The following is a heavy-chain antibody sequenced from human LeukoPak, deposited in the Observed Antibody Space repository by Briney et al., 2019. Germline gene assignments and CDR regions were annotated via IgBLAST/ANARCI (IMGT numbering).Heavy chain of an antibody. D-gene: IGHD7-27*01. CDR3: ARGLGIEGGNWYDP. J-gene: IGHJ5*02. Sequence: SETLSLTCTVSGGPISSGGDYWSWIRQHPGKGLEWIGYIYYSGRTYCNPSLKSRVTISVDTSKNQFSLKLSSVTAADTAVYYCARGLGIEGGNWYDPWGQGTLVTVSS. V-gene: IGHV4-31*03. CDR2: IYYSGRT. CDR1: GGPISSGGDY.